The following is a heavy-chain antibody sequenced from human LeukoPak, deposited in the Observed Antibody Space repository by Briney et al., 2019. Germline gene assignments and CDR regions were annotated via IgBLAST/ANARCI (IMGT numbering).Heavy chain of an antibody. Sequence: GGSLRLSCATSGFSFNNYWMSWVRQAPGKGLEWVASIKEGGSEKYYVDSVKGRFAISRDNTKNSLYLQMNSLRAEDTAVYYCAREGEGYFDYWGQGTLVTVSS. D-gene: IGHD3-10*01. J-gene: IGHJ4*02. V-gene: IGHV3-7*01. CDR1: GFSFNNYW. CDR3: AREGEGYFDY. CDR2: IKEGGSEK.